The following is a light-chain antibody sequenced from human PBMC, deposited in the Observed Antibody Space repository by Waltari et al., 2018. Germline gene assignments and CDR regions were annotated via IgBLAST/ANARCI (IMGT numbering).Light chain of an antibody. CDR1: SRDVGGYNY. J-gene: IGLJ2*01. CDR3: SSYTSSSTLV. Sequence: QSVLTQPAPVSGSPGQSLTIPCTGTSRDVGGYNYSTWYQLHPGKAPKLMIYEVSNRPSGVSNRFSGSKSGNTASLTISGLQAEDDADYYCSSYTSSSTLVFGGGTKLTVL. V-gene: IGLV2-14*01. CDR2: EVS.